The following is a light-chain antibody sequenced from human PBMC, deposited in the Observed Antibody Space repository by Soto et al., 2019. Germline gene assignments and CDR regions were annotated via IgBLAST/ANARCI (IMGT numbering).Light chain of an antibody. J-gene: IGKJ1*01. CDR1: QSIGRH. CDR3: QQSYSTRWT. CDR2: AAS. V-gene: IGKV1-39*01. Sequence: DIQMTQSPSTLSASVGDRVTITCRASQSIGRHLNWYQHKPGKAPKLLIYAASSLQSGVPSRFSGSGSGTDFTLTISSLQPEDFAIYYCQQSYSTRWTFGQGTKV.